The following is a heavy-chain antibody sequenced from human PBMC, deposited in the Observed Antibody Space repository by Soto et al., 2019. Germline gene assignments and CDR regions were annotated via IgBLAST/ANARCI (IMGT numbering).Heavy chain of an antibody. D-gene: IGHD3-16*01. Sequence: DVQLLESGGGSVQRGGSLRLSCAASGFTFSTYGMTWVRQAPGKGLEWVSYGGSGGSTYYADSVKDRFTISRDNSKNTLYLQMNSLRAEDTAVYYCVKFRGRAYHYYYMDVWGNGTTVTVSS. CDR3: VKFRGRAYHYYYMDV. CDR1: GFTFSTYG. V-gene: IGHV3-23*01. J-gene: IGHJ6*03. CDR2: YGGSGGST.